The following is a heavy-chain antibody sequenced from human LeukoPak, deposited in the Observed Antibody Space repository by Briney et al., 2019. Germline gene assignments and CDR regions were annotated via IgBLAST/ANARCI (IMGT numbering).Heavy chain of an antibody. Sequence: SETLYLTCTVSAGSISSYYWSWIRQPPGKGLEWIGYIYYSGSTNYNPSLKSRVTISVDTSKNQFSLKLSSVTAADTAVYYCARSSYDSSGYYYEEGYFDYWGQGTLVTVSS. CDR2: IYYSGST. D-gene: IGHD3-22*01. J-gene: IGHJ4*02. CDR1: AGSISSYY. V-gene: IGHV4-59*01. CDR3: ARSSYDSSGYYYEEGYFDY.